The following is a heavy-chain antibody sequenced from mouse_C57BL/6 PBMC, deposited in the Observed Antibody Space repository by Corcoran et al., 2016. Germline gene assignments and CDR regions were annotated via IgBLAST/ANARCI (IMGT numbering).Heavy chain of an antibody. CDR3: ARDPDYYGSSYGYFDV. J-gene: IGHJ1*03. V-gene: IGHV3-6*01. Sequence: DVQLQESGPGLVKPSQSLSLTCSVTGYSITSGYYWNWIRQFPGNKLEWMGYISYDGSNNYNPSLKNRISITRDTSKNQFFLKLNSVTTEDTATYYCARDPDYYGSSYGYFDVWGTGTTVTVSS. CDR1: GYSITSGYY. D-gene: IGHD1-1*01. CDR2: ISYDGSN.